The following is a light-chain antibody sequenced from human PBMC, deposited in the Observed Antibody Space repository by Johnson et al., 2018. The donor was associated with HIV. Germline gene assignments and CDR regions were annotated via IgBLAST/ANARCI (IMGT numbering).Light chain of an antibody. CDR3: GTWDSSLSAGV. CDR1: SSNIGNNY. Sequence: QSVLTQSPSVSAAPGQKVTISCSGSSSNIGNNYVSWYQQLSGTAPKLLIYDNNKRPSGIPDRFSGFKSGTSATLGITGLQTGDEADYYCGTWDSSLSAGVFGTGTKVTVL. CDR2: DNN. V-gene: IGLV1-51*01. J-gene: IGLJ1*01.